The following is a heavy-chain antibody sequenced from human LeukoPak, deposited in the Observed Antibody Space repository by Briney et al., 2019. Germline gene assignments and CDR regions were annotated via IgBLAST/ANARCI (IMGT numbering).Heavy chain of an antibody. CDR2: ISNSGST. Sequence: SETLSLTCTVSGGSISSYYWSWIRQPPGEGLECIGYISNSGSTNFNTSLKSRVTISVDTSKNQLSLKLSSVTAADTAVYHCVRLQPNTGEWAFDIWGQGTMVSVSS. J-gene: IGHJ3*02. CDR1: GGSISSYY. V-gene: IGHV4-59*01. CDR3: VRLQPNTGEWAFDI. D-gene: IGHD1-1*01.